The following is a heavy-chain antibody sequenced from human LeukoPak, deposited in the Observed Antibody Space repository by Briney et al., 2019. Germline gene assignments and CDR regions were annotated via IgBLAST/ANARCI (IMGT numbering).Heavy chain of an antibody. J-gene: IGHJ4*02. V-gene: IGHV3-30*18. CDR1: GFTFSSYG. CDR3: AKRGYYYDSSGYYYFDY. CDR2: ISYDGSNK. Sequence: GGSLRLSCAASGFTFSSYGMHWVRQAPGKGLEWVAVISYDGSNKYYADSVKGRFTISRDNSKNTLYLQMNSLRAEDTAVYYCAKRGYYYDSSGYYYFDYWGQGTLVTVSS. D-gene: IGHD3-22*01.